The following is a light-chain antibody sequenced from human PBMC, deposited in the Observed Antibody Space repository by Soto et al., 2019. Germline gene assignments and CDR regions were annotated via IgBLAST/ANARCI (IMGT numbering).Light chain of an antibody. CDR1: SSDVGSYNS. CDR2: DVS. Sequence: QSVLAQPPSVSGSPGQSITISCTGTSSDVGSYNSVSWYQQYPGKAPTLMIHDVSNRPSGVSNRFSGSKSGNTASLTISGLQAEDEADYYCSSFTSSSSYVFGSGTKVTVL. V-gene: IGLV2-14*03. CDR3: SSFTSSSSYV. J-gene: IGLJ1*01.